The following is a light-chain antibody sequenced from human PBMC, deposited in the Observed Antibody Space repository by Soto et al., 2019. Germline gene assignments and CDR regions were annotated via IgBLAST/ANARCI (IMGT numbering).Light chain of an antibody. Sequence: ESVLTQSPGTLSLSPGEIATLSCRATQSVTNNYFAWYQQKPGQSPRLLIYGVSSRATDIPDRFSGSGSGTDFTLTISRLEPEDFVVYYCQPYSSLPHTFGQGTKLEVK. CDR1: QSVTNNY. J-gene: IGKJ2*01. CDR2: GVS. V-gene: IGKV3-20*01. CDR3: QPYSSLPHT.